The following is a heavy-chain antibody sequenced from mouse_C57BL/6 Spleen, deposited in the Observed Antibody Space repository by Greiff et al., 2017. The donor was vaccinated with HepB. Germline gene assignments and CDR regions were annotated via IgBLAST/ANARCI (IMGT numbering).Heavy chain of an antibody. CDR1: GYTFTSYW. CDR3: AGAYDYDRFDY. Sequence: QVQLQQPGAELVKPGASVKVSCKASGYTFTSYWMHWVKQRPGQGLEWIGRIHPSDSDTNYNQKFKGKATLTVDKSSSTAYMQLSSLTSEDSAVYYCAGAYDYDRFDYWGQGTTLTVSS. J-gene: IGHJ2*01. V-gene: IGHV1-74*01. CDR2: IHPSDSDT. D-gene: IGHD2-4*01.